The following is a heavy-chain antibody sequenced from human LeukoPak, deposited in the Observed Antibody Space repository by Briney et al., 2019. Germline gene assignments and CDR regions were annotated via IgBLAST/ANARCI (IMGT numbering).Heavy chain of an antibody. V-gene: IGHV3-53*04. Sequence: GGSLRLSCAASGLTVSSSYMSWVRQAPGKGLEWVSIIYIGDNPHYADSVKGRFTISRHNSKNTLYLQMNNLRAEDTAVYYCARVRPWLFDNWGQGTLVTVSS. CDR2: IYIGDNP. D-gene: IGHD5-24*01. CDR3: ARVRPWLFDN. J-gene: IGHJ4*02. CDR1: GLTVSSSY.